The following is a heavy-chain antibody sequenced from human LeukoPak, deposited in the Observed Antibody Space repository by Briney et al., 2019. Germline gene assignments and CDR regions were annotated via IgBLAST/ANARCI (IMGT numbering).Heavy chain of an antibody. J-gene: IGHJ5*02. D-gene: IGHD3-22*01. CDR1: GYTFTGYY. CDR3: ASVVRYYDSSGYQVWFDA. CDR2: INPNSGGT. V-gene: IGHV1-2*02. Sequence: ASVKVSCKASGYTFTGYYMHWVRPAPGQGLEWMGWINPNSGGTNSTQKFQGRGTMTRDTSISTAYMELRRLRSDDTAVYYCASVVRYYDSSGYQVWFDAWGQGTLVTVSS.